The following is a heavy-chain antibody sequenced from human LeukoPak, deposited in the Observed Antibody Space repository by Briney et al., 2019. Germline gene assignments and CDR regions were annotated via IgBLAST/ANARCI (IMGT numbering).Heavy chain of an antibody. CDR2: INHSGST. CDR1: GGSISSYY. CDR3: ARQIQRFYPYYMDV. D-gene: IGHD3-3*01. J-gene: IGHJ6*03. Sequence: WETLSLTCSVSGGSISSYYWSWIRQPPGKGLEWIGEINHSGSTNYNPSLKSRVTISVDTSKNQFSLKLSSVTAADTAVYYCARQIQRFYPYYMDVWGKGTTVTVSS. V-gene: IGHV4-34*01.